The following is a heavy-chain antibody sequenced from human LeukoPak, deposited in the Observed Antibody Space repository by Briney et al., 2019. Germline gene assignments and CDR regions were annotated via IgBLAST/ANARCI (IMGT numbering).Heavy chain of an antibody. CDR3: ASVLEGYHYYGMDI. CDR2: INSDGSST. J-gene: IGHJ6*02. CDR1: GFTFSSYW. V-gene: IGHV3-74*01. D-gene: IGHD1-1*01. Sequence: GGSLRLSCAASGFTFSSYWMHWVRQAPGKGLVWVSRINSDGSSTSYADSVKGRFTISRDNAKNTLYLQMNSLRAEDTAVYYCASVLEGYHYYGMDIWGQGTTVTVSS.